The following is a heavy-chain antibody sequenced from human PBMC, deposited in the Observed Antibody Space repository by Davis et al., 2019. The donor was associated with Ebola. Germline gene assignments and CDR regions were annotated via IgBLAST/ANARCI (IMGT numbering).Heavy chain of an antibody. V-gene: IGHV4-34*01. J-gene: IGHJ4*02. CDR2: INHSGST. CDR1: GGSFSGYY. Sequence: MLSETLSLTCAVYGGSFSGYYWSWIRQPPGKGLEWIGEINHSGSTNYNPSLKSRVTISVDTSKNQFSLKLSSVTAADTAVYYCARGRRYCSSTSCYYYFDYWGQGTLVTVSS. D-gene: IGHD2-2*01. CDR3: ARGRRYCSSTSCYYYFDY.